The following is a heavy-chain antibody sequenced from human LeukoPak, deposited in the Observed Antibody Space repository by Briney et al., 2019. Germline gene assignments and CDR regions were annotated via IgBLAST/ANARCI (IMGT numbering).Heavy chain of an antibody. CDR2: IRYDGNNK. Sequence: PGGSLRLSCAASGFTFSSYGMHWVRQAPGKGLEWVAFIRYDGNNKYYADSAKGRFTISRDNSKNTLYLQMNSLRAEDTAVYYCAKRGLIQLLLDYWGQGTLVTVSS. CDR3: AKRGLIQLLLDY. J-gene: IGHJ4*02. D-gene: IGHD2-2*01. V-gene: IGHV3-30*02. CDR1: GFTFSSYG.